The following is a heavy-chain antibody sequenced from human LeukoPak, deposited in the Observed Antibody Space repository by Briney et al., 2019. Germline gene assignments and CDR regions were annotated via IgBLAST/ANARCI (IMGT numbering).Heavy chain of an antibody. CDR3: ARVGVGATYRYFDY. D-gene: IGHD1-26*01. CDR2: IYYSGGT. V-gene: IGHV4-39*07. Sequence: PSETLSLTCTVSGGSISSSSYYWGWIRQPPGKGLEWIGSIYYSGGTYYNPSLKSRVTISVDTYKNQFSLKLSSVTAADTAVYYCARVGVGATYRYFDYWGQGTLVTVSS. CDR1: GGSISSSSYY. J-gene: IGHJ4*02.